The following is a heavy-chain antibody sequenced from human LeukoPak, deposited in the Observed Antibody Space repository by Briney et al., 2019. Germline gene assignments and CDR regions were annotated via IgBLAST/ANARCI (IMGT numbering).Heavy chain of an antibody. CDR3: ARDGGRYCSSTSCPGPSHRFDP. J-gene: IGHJ5*02. Sequence: SETLSLTCTVSGGSISSGDYYWSWIRQPPGKGLEWIGYIYYSGSTYYNPSLKSRVTISVDTSKNQFSLKLSSVTAADTAVYYCARDGGRYCSSTSCPGPSHRFDPWGQGTLVTVSS. V-gene: IGHV4-30-4*08. CDR2: IYYSGST. CDR1: GGSISSGDYY. D-gene: IGHD2-2*01.